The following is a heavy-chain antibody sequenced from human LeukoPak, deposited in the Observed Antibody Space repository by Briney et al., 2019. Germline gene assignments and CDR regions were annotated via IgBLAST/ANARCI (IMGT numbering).Heavy chain of an antibody. V-gene: IGHV1-18*01. J-gene: IGHJ6*03. CDR2: ISAYNGNT. CDR1: GYTFSSYG. D-gene: IGHD2-15*01. Sequence: ASVKVSCKASGYTFSSYGISWVRRAPGQGLEWMGWISAYNGNTNYEQNLQGRVTMTTDTSTSTAYMELRSMRSDDTAVYYCARDRGVDYCSGSSCSHYYYYMDVWGKGTTVTISS. CDR3: ARDRGVDYCSGSSCSHYYYYMDV.